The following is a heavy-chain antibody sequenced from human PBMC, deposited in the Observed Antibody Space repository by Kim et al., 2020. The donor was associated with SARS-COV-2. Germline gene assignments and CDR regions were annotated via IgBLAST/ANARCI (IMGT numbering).Heavy chain of an antibody. V-gene: IGHV3-74*01. J-gene: IGHJ5*02. CDR2: SST. CDR3: AIGFNWFDP. Sequence: SSTSYADCVKGRLTIVRDNGKSTLYMAMNRLGAEDTAVYYCAIGFNWFDPWGQGTLVTVSS.